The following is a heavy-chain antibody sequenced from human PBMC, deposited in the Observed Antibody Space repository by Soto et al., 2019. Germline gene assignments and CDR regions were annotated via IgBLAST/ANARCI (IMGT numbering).Heavy chain of an antibody. Sequence: SVKVSCKTSGDSFSKHTVNWVRQAPRQGLEWLGGIIPRFGTTNYSPTLQDRVTITADESMNTVYMELSSLRSEDTALYYCARGRGLYNSGRSQLDSWGQGTLVTVSS. CDR3: ARGRGLYNSGRSQLDS. D-gene: IGHD1-1*01. CDR1: GDSFSKHT. J-gene: IGHJ4*02. V-gene: IGHV1-69*13. CDR2: IIPRFGTT.